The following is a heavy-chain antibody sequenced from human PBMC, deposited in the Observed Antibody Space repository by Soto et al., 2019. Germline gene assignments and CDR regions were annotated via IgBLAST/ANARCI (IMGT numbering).Heavy chain of an antibody. CDR2: IGTRDDI. Sequence: PGGSLRLSCAASGFTFSDYAMSWVRQAPGKGLEWVSAIGTRDDIYYADSVKGRFTISRDNSKNTLYLQMNSLRAEDTAVYYCAKDAGDSYYFDYWGQGTLVTVSS. J-gene: IGHJ4*02. D-gene: IGHD2-15*01. CDR3: AKDAGDSYYFDY. CDR1: GFTFSDYA. V-gene: IGHV3-23*01.